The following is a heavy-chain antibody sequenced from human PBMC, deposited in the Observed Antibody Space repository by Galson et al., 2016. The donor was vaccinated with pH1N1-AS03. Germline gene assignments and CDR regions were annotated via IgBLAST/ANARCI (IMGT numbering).Heavy chain of an antibody. CDR3: ARSYGGTSLDI. CDR1: RFNLSDYY. D-gene: IGHD4-23*01. J-gene: IGHJ3*02. V-gene: IGHV3-11*01. CDR2: IRSSGTTI. Sequence: SLRLSCAASRFNLSDYYMTWIRQAPGKGLEWVSYIRSSGTTIFYADSVEGRFTISRDNAKNSLFLQMNSLRAEDTAVYYCARSYGGTSLDIWGQGTMVTVSS.